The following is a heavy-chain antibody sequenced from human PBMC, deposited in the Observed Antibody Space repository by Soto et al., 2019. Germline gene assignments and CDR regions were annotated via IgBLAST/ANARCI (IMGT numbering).Heavy chain of an antibody. CDR1: GGYISSSSYY. V-gene: IGHV4-39*01. CDR2: IYYSGST. CDR3: PIAARVYYYGMDV. J-gene: IGHJ6*02. Sequence: SETLSLTCTVSGGYISSSSYYWGWIRQPPGKGLEWIGSIYYSGSTYYNPSLKSRVTISVDTSKNQFSLKLSSVTAADTAVYYCPIAARVYYYGMDVWGQGTTVTVSS. D-gene: IGHD6-6*01.